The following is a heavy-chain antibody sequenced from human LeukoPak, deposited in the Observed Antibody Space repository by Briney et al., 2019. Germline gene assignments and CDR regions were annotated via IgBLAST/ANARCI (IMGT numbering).Heavy chain of an antibody. CDR3: ARGVGSSWFDP. CDR2: INPNSGGA. CDR1: GYNFPDNY. J-gene: IGHJ5*02. V-gene: IGHV1-2*02. Sequence: GASVEVPFKASGYNFPDNYLDWGGPAPGQGVGWMGWINPNSGGANFALNFQGRVTMTRATSISTAYMELGRLTSDDTAVYYCARGVGSSWFDPWGQGTLVTVSS. D-gene: IGHD6-13*01.